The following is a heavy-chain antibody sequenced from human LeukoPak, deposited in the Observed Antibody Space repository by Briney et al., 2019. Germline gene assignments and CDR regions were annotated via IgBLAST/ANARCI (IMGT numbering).Heavy chain of an antibody. CDR3: AGSGGYYSFDY. J-gene: IGHJ4*02. CDR1: GYSISSGYY. Sequence: SETLSLTCVVSGYSISSGYYWGWIRQPPGKGLEWIGSIYHSGSTYYNPSLKSRVTISVDTSKNQFSLKLSSVTAADTAVYYCAGSGGYYSFDYWGQGTLVTVSS. D-gene: IGHD3-10*01. CDR2: IYHSGST. V-gene: IGHV4-38-2*01.